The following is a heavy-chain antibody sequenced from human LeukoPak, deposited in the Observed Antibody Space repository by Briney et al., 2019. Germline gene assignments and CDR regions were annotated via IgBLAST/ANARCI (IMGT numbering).Heavy chain of an antibody. V-gene: IGHV1-69*04. CDR3: ARVLTYYYGSSWFDP. CDR1: GGTFSSYA. Sequence: GASVKVSCKASGGTFSSYAISWVRQAPGQGLEWMGRIIPILGIANYAQKFQGRVTITADKSTSTAYMELSSLRSEDTAVYYCARVLTYYYGSSWFDPWGQGTLVTVSS. D-gene: IGHD3-10*01. J-gene: IGHJ5*02. CDR2: IIPILGIA.